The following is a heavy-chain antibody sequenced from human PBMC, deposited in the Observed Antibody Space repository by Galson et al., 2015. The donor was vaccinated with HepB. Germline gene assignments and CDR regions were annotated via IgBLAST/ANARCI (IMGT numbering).Heavy chain of an antibody. Sequence: LTCAVYGGSFSGYYWSWIRQPPGKGLEWIGEINHSGSTNYNPSLKSRVTISVDTSKNQFSLKLSSVTAADTAVYYCARDGPGDYTAQSPSDYWGQGTLVTVSS. CDR3: ARDGPGDYTAQSPSDY. CDR2: INHSGST. CDR1: GGSFSGYY. D-gene: IGHD4-17*01. V-gene: IGHV4-34*01. J-gene: IGHJ4*02.